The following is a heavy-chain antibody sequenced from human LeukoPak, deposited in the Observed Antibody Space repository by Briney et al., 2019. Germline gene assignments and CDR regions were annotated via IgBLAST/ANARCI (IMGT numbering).Heavy chain of an antibody. Sequence: GGSLRLSCAASGFTFDDYAMHWVRQAPGKGLEWVSGISWNSGSIGYADSVKGRFTISRDNAKNSLYLQMNSLRAEDTALYYCAKETHYDISTGPIDYWGQGTLVTVSS. CDR3: AKETHYDISTGPIDY. J-gene: IGHJ4*02. V-gene: IGHV3-9*01. D-gene: IGHD3-9*01. CDR1: GFTFDDYA. CDR2: ISWNSGSI.